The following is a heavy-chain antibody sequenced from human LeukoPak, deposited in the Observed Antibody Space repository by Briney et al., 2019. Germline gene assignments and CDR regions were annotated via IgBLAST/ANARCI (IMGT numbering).Heavy chain of an antibody. J-gene: IGHJ4*02. CDR3: ARDRQYCSSTCCYMKCDY. CDR2: ISAYNGNT. D-gene: IGHD2-2*02. CDR1: GYTFTSYG. V-gene: IGHV1-18*01. Sequence: ASVKVSCKDSGYTFTSYGISWVRQAPGQGLEWMGWISAYNGNTNYAQKLQGRVTMTTDTSTSTAYMELRSLSADDTAVYYCARDRQYCSSTCCYMKCDYWGQGTMVTVCS.